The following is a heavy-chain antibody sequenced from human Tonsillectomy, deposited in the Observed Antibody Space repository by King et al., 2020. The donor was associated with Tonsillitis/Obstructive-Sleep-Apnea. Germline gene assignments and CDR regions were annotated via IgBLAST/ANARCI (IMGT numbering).Heavy chain of an antibody. CDR3: ARETENNCSSTTCYGYYFDY. J-gene: IGHJ4*02. CDR1: GGSFSGYY. V-gene: IGHV4-34*01. Sequence: VQLQQWGAGLLKPSETLSLTCAVYGGSFSGYYWSWIRQPPGKGLEWIGEINHSGSTNYNPSLKSRVTISVDTSKNQFSLKLSSVTAADTAVYYCARETENNCSSTTCYGYYFDYWGQGTLVTVSS. D-gene: IGHD2-2*01. CDR2: INHSGST.